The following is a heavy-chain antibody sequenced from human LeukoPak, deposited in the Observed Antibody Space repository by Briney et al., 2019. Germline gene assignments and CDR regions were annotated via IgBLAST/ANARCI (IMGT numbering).Heavy chain of an antibody. CDR2: ISPSGGST. J-gene: IGHJ4*02. V-gene: IGHV1-46*01. CDR3: ARDYRWFGVKRYFDN. D-gene: IGHD3-10*01. Sequence: ASVKASCKAFGYTFTSNYMHWVRQAPGQGPEWMGVISPSGGSTTYAQKLQGRVTMTTDTSTSTAYMELRSLKSDDTAVYYCARDYRWFGVKRYFDNWGQGTLVTVSS. CDR1: GYTFTSNY.